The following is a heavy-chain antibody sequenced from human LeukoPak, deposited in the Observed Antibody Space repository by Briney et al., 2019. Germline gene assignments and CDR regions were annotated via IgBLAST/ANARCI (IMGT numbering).Heavy chain of an antibody. D-gene: IGHD3-22*01. V-gene: IGHV3-11*04. CDR2: ISSSGSTI. CDR1: GFTFSDYY. Sequence: GGSLRLSCAASGFTFSDYYMSWIRQAPGKGLEWVSYISSSGSTIYYADSVKGRFTISRDNAKNSLYLQMNSLRAEDTAVYYCAREEWYYDSSGYYPDAFDIWGQGTMVTVSS. J-gene: IGHJ3*02. CDR3: AREEWYYDSSGYYPDAFDI.